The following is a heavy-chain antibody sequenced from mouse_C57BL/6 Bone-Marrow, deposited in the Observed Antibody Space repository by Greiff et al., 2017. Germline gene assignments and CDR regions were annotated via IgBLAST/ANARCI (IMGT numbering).Heavy chain of an antibody. Sequence: VHVKQSVAELVRPGASVKLSCTASGFNIKNTYMHWVKQRPEQGLEWIGRIDPANGNTKYAPKFQGKATITADTSSNTAYLQLSSLTSKDTAIYYCARYRGSSYSYYFDYWGQGTTLTVSS. CDR1: GFNIKNTY. V-gene: IGHV14-3*01. CDR3: ARYRGSSYSYYFDY. CDR2: IDPANGNT. D-gene: IGHD1-1*01. J-gene: IGHJ2*01.